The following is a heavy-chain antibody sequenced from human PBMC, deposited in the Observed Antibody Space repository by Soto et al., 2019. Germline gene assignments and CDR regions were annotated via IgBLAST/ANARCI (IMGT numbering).Heavy chain of an antibody. Sequence: QVQLVQSGAEVKKPGSSVKVSCKASGGTFSSYAISWVRQAPGQGLEWMGGIIPIFGTANYAQKIQGRVTITTDKPTSTAYMELSSLISEVRAVYYCARDSCSAARRRGCFDLWGRGTLVTVSS. CDR3: ARDSCSAARRRGCFDL. V-gene: IGHV1-69*06. CDR1: GGTFSSYA. J-gene: IGHJ2*01. CDR2: IIPIFGTA. D-gene: IGHD6-6*01.